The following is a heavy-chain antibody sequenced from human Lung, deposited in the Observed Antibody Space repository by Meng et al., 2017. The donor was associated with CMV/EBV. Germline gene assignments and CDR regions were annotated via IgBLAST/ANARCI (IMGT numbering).Heavy chain of an antibody. D-gene: IGHD3-3*01. CDR2: IDPNSGGT. CDR3: SRDLVTIFGVVGTFGY. J-gene: IGHJ4*02. CDR1: GYTFTGYY. Sequence: ASXXVSXKSSGYTFTGYYMHWVRQAPGQGLEWMGWIDPNSGGTNYAQKFQGRVTMTRDTSINTAYMELSRLRSDDTAVYYCSRDLVTIFGVVGTFGYWGQGTXVTVAS. V-gene: IGHV1-2*02.